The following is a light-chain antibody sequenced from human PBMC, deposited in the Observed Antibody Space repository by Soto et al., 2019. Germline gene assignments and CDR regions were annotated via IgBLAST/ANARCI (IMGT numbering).Light chain of an antibody. V-gene: IGKV3-15*01. J-gene: IGKJ4*01. CDR2: GAS. CDR1: QSVSSS. Sequence: EVVMTQSPDTLSVSPGERATLSCRASQSVSSSLAWYQQKPGQAPRLLIYGASTRATGVPARFSGSGSGTEFTLTISSLQSEDVAVYYCQQRSNWPLTFGGGTKVEIK. CDR3: QQRSNWPLT.